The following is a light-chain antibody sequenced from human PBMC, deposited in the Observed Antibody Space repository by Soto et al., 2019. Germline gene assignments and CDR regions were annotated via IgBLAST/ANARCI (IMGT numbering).Light chain of an antibody. CDR3: TSYVGNDIWV. Sequence: QSALTQPPSASGSPGQSVTISCTGTSSDVGAYKYVSWYQQYPGKAPKLMIYEVTKRPSGVPDRFSGSKSGNTASLTVSGLQXEXEADYYCTSYVGNDIWVFGGGTKLTV. CDR2: EVT. J-gene: IGLJ3*02. V-gene: IGLV2-8*01. CDR1: SSDVGAYKY.